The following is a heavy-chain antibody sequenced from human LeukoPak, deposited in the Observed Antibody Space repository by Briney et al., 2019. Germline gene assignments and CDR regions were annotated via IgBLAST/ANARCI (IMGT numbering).Heavy chain of an antibody. D-gene: IGHD3-16*01. J-gene: IGHJ5*02. CDR1: GIIITSYW. CDR3: ASHSYGYNH. Sequence: GGSLRLSCAASGIIITSYWMRWVRQTPGKWLEWVANIKQDGSEKNYVDSVKGRFTIFRDNARNSLYLEMNSLRAEDTAVYYCASHSYGYNHWGQGTLVIVSS. CDR2: IKQDGSEK. V-gene: IGHV3-7*01.